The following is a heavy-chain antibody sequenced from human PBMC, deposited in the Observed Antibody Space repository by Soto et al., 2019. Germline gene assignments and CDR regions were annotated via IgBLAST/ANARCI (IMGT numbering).Heavy chain of an antibody. CDR3: AKDFDVVVVLSATRGLDV. D-gene: IGHD2-15*01. V-gene: IGHV3-30*18. J-gene: IGHJ6*02. Sequence: QVQLVESGGGMIQPGRSLRLSCVASGFTFSNYGMHWVRQAPGKGLEWVAGISYDGGSADYVDSVKGRCTLSRDNSKNTLSLQMISLRPEDTGVYYCAKDFDVVVVLSATRGLDVWGQGTTVTVSS. CDR2: ISYDGGSA. CDR1: GFTFSNYG.